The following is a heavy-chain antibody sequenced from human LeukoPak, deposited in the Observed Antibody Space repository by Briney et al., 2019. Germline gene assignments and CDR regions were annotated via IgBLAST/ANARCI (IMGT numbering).Heavy chain of an antibody. CDR2: INRTSDNK. CDR3: ARSKRYDYVWGSYRMTYYFDY. V-gene: IGHV3-21*01. Sequence: AGTLSLTCAASGFTFSTYSLNWVRQAPGKGLEWFSSINRTSDNKYYEDSGKGRFTISRDNAKNSLYLQMSRLRAEDTAVYYCARSKRYDYVWGSYRMTYYFDYWGQGTLVTVSS. D-gene: IGHD3-16*02. J-gene: IGHJ4*02. CDR1: GFTFSTYS.